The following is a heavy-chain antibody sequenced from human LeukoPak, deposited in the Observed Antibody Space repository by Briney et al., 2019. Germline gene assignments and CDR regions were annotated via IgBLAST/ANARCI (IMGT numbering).Heavy chain of an antibody. CDR1: GYSISSGYY. V-gene: IGHV4-38-2*02. D-gene: IGHD5-12*01. CDR2: IYHSGST. Sequence: PSETLSLTCTVSGYSISSGYYWGWIRPPPGKGLEWIGSIYHSGSTYYNPSLKSRVTISVDTSKNQFSLKLSSVTAADTAVYYCAGSEIVATTIDYWGQGTLVTVSS. J-gene: IGHJ4*02. CDR3: AGSEIVATTIDY.